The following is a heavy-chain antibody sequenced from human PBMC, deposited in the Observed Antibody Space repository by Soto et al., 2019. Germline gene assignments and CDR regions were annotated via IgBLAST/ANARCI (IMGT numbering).Heavy chain of an antibody. CDR1: GYTFTSYG. CDR2: ISAYNGNT. Sequence: ASVKVSCKASGYTFTSYGISWVRQAPGQGLEWMGWISAYNGNTNYAQKLQGRVTMTTDTSTSTAYMELRSLRSDDTAVYYCARRWDCSGGSCYSEVWAFDIWGQGTMVTVSS. V-gene: IGHV1-18*01. J-gene: IGHJ3*02. CDR3: ARRWDCSGGSCYSEVWAFDI. D-gene: IGHD2-15*01.